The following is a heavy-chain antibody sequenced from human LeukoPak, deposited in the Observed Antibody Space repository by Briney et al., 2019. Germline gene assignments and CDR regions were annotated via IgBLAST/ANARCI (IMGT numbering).Heavy chain of an antibody. J-gene: IGHJ4*02. CDR3: ARHGNYDFWSGYYVDY. V-gene: IGHV5-51*01. CDR2: IYPGDSDT. Sequence: GESLKISCKASGYSFSTYWIGWVRQMPGKGLEWMGIIYPGDSDTRYRPSFQGQVTISADKSINTAYLQWSSLKASDTAMYYCARHGNYDFWSGYYVDYWGQGTLVTVSS. CDR1: GYSFSTYW. D-gene: IGHD3-3*01.